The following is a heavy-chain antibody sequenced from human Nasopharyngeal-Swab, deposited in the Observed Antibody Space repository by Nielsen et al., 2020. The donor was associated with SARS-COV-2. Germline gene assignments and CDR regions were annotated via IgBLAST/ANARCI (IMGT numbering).Heavy chain of an antibody. CDR3: ARGRDYGGYYFDY. CDR1: GFTFSDYY. J-gene: IGHJ4*02. CDR2: VSNSGTTI. D-gene: IGHD4-23*01. V-gene: IGHV3-11*01. Sequence: GESLKISCAASGFTFSDYYMSWIRQAPGKGLEWVSYVSNSGTTIYYADSVRGRFTISRDNAKNSLYLQMNSLRAEDTAVYYCARGRDYGGYYFDYWGQGTLVTVSS.